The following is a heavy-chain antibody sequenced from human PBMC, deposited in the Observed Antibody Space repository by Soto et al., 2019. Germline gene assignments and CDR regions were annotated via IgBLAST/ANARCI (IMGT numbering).Heavy chain of an antibody. D-gene: IGHD6-6*01. CDR2: ISHSGNT. CDR3: ARQSSMADRGLFRYHNYAMDV. J-gene: IGHJ6*02. V-gene: IGHV4-34*01. Sequence: PSETLSLTCAVYGGSFSGSSWNWIRQPPGKGLEWVGEISHSGNTNYNPSLKSRVTISADMSKNQFSLNLTSVTAADTAVYYCARQSSMADRGLFRYHNYAMDVWGQVTTVTVAS. CDR1: GGSFSGSS.